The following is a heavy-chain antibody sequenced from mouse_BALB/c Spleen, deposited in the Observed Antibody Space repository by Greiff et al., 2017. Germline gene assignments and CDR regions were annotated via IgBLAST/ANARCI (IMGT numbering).Heavy chain of an antibody. Sequence: EVKVEESGGGLVKPGGSLKLSCAASGFTFSDYYMYWVRQTPEKRLEWVATISDGGSYTYYPDSVKGRFTISRDNAKNTLYLQMSSLKSEDTAMYYCARENYGSSFFDYWGQGTTLTVSS. CDR1: GFTFSDYY. CDR2: ISDGGSYT. CDR3: ARENYGSSFFDY. D-gene: IGHD1-1*01. V-gene: IGHV5-4*02. J-gene: IGHJ2*01.